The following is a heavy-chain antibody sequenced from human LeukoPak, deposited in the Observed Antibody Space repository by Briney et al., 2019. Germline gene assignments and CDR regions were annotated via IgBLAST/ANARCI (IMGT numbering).Heavy chain of an antibody. CDR3: AKDPTVVVTVVDY. V-gene: IGHV3-23*01. D-gene: IGHD2-21*02. CDR1: GFTFSSYA. CDR2: ISGSGDST. J-gene: IGHJ4*02. Sequence: GGSLRLSCAASGFTFSSYAMSWVHQAPGKGLEWVSAISGSGDSTYYADSVKGRFTISRDNSKNTLYLQMNSLRAEDTAVYYCAKDPTVVVTVVDYWGQGTLVTVSS.